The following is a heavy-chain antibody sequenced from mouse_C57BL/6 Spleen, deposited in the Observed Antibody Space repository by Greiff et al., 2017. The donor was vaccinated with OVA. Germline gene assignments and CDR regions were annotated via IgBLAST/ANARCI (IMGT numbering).Heavy chain of an antibody. CDR2: IYPRSGNT. V-gene: IGHV1-81*01. Sequence: VQLQQSGAELARPGASVKLSCKASGYTFTSYGISWVKQRTGQGLEWIGEIYPRSGNTYYNEKFKGKATLTADKSSSTAYMELRSLTSEDSTVYFCARGGYDYDWYFNVWGTGTTVTVSS. CDR1: GYTFTSYG. CDR3: ARGGYDYDWYFNV. J-gene: IGHJ1*03. D-gene: IGHD2-4*01.